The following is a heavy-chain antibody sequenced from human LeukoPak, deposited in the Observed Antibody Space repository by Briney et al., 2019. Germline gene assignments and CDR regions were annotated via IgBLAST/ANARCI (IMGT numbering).Heavy chain of an antibody. J-gene: IGHJ4*02. Sequence: GASVKVSCRASGYTFTKNGIGWVRQAPGQGLEWMGIINPSGGSTSYAQKFQGRVTMTRDMSTSTVYMELSSLRSEDTAVYYCARGLYVLLWFGELSPYWGQGTLVTVSS. CDR2: INPSGGST. V-gene: IGHV1-46*01. CDR3: ARGLYVLLWFGELSPY. D-gene: IGHD3-10*01. CDR1: GYTFTKNG.